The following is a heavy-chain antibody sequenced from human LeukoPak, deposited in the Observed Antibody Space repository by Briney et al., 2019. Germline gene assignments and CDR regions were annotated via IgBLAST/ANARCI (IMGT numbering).Heavy chain of an antibody. Sequence: SETLSLTCTVSGYSISSGYYWGWIRQPPGKGLEWIGSIYHSGSTYYNPSLKSRVTISLDTSRNQFSLKLNSVTAADTAVYYCAKSNGYGLVDIWGQGTVVTVSS. D-gene: IGHD3-10*01. CDR1: GYSISSGYY. CDR3: AKSNGYGLVDI. V-gene: IGHV4-38-2*02. J-gene: IGHJ3*02. CDR2: IYHSGST.